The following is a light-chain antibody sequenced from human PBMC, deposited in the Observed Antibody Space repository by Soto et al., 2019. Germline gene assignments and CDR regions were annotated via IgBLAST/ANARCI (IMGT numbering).Light chain of an antibody. CDR2: AAS. Sequence: DIQMTQSPSSLSASVGDRVTTTCRASQSIVTYLNWYLQKPGKAPKLLIYAASNLQSGVPSRFSGSGSGTDFTLTISSLQPEDFATYFCQQSYSTPPWTFGQGTKVDIK. CDR3: QQSYSTPPWT. V-gene: IGKV1-39*01. CDR1: QSIVTY. J-gene: IGKJ1*01.